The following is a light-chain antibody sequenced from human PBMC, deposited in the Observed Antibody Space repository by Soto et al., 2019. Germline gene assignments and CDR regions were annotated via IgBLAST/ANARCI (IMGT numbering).Light chain of an antibody. Sequence: QSALTQPASVSGSPGQSITISCTGTSRDIGGYNYVSWYQQYPGKAPKLMIYDVSNRPSGVSNRFSGSTSGNTASLTISGLQAEDEADYYCSSYTSSSTRVFGGGTQLTVL. CDR2: DVS. CDR3: SSYTSSSTRV. CDR1: SRDIGGYNY. V-gene: IGLV2-14*01. J-gene: IGLJ7*01.